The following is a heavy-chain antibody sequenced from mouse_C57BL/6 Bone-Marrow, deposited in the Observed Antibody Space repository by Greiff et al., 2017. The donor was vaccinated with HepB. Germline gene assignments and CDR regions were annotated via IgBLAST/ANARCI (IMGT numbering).Heavy chain of an antibody. D-gene: IGHD1-1*01. Sequence: EVQLQQSGPVLVKPGASVKMSCKASGYTFTDYYMNWVKQSHGKSLEWIGVINPYNGGTSYNQKFKGKATLTVDKSSSTAYMELNSLTSEDSAVYYCARGRYYGSSYPFDYWGQGTTLTVSS. CDR2: INPYNGGT. CDR1: GYTFTDYY. CDR3: ARGRYYGSSYPFDY. V-gene: IGHV1-19*01. J-gene: IGHJ2*01.